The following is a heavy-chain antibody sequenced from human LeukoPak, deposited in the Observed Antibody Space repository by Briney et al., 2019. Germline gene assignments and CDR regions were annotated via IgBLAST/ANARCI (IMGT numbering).Heavy chain of an antibody. CDR3: ARDAAYVTFDY. J-gene: IGHJ4*02. Sequence: GGSLRLSCGASGFTFDDYWMSWVRQAPGQGLEWVANINQDGSEKYYLDSAKGRFTISRDNARNSLYLQVNSLRAEDTAVYYCARDAAYVTFDYWGQGTLVTVSS. CDR1: GFTFDDYW. V-gene: IGHV3-7*01. CDR2: INQDGSEK. D-gene: IGHD2-21*01.